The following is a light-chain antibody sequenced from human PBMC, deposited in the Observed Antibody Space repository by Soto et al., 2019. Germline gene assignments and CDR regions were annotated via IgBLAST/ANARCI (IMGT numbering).Light chain of an antibody. CDR3: QQSYNTPRT. V-gene: IGKV1-39*01. J-gene: IGKJ2*02. CDR2: AAS. CDR1: QTISSC. Sequence: DIQMTQSPSSLSASVGDRVTIACRASQTISSCLNWYQQKPGKAPNLLIYAASNLQSGVPSRFSGSGSGTDFTLTISSLQPEDFATYYCQQSYNTPRTFGQGTKVDIK.